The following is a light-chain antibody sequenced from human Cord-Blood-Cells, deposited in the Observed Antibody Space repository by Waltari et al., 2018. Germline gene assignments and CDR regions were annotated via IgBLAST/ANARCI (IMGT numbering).Light chain of an antibody. Sequence: QSALTQPASVSGSPGQSITIPCTGTSSDVCGYNYVSWYQQHPGKAPKLMIYEVSNRPSGVSNRFSGSKSGNTASLTISGLQAEDEADYYCSSYTSSSTYVFGTGTKVTVL. CDR2: EVS. CDR1: SSDVCGYNY. J-gene: IGLJ1*01. CDR3: SSYTSSSTYV. V-gene: IGLV2-14*01.